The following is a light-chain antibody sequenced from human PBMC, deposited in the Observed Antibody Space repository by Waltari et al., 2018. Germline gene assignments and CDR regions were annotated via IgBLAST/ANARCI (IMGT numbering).Light chain of an antibody. V-gene: IGLV2-14*03. J-gene: IGLJ2*01. CDR2: DVS. CDR3: SSYISSSTLEL. Sequence: QSALTQPASVSGSPGQSITISCTGTSSDVGGYNYVSWYQQHPGKAPKLMIYDVSNRPSGVFNRFSGSKSGNTASLTSSGLQAEDEADYYCSSYISSSTLELFGGGTSLTVL. CDR1: SSDVGGYNY.